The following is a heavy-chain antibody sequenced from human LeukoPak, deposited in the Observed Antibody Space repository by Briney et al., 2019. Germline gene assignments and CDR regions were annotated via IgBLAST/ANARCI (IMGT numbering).Heavy chain of an antibody. Sequence: PSETPSLTCTVSGGSISSGGYYWSWIRQHPGKGLEWIGYIYYSGSTYYNPSLKSRVTISVDTSKNQFSLKLSSVTAADTAVYYCARHYTAMVPRYFDYWGQGTLVTVSS. J-gene: IGHJ4*02. CDR1: GGSISSGGYY. CDR3: ARHYTAMVPRYFDY. V-gene: IGHV4-31*03. D-gene: IGHD5-18*01. CDR2: IYYSGST.